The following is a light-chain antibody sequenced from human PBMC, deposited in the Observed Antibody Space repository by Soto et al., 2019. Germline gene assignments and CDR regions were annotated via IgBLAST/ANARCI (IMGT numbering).Light chain of an antibody. V-gene: IGKV3-15*01. CDR1: QSLGGN. J-gene: IGKJ1*01. CDR2: GAS. Sequence: EIVMTQSPATLAVSPGDTATLSCRASQSLGGNLAWYQQKPGQAPRLLIYGASTRATGIPARFSGSGSGTEFTLTISSLQSEDFAVYYCQQYNNWPPWTFGQGTKVDI. CDR3: QQYNNWPPWT.